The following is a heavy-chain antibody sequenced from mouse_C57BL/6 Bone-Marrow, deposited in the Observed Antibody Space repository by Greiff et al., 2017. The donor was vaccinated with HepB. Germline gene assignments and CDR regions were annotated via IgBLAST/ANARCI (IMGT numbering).Heavy chain of an antibody. V-gene: IGHV1-69*01. Sequence: QVQLQQPGAELVMPGASVKLSCKASGYTFTSYWMHWVKQRPGQGLEWIGEIDPSDSYTNYNQKFKGKSTLTVDKSSSTAYMQLSSLTSEDAAVYYCAREEWWYFDYWGQGTTLTVSS. D-gene: IGHD1-1*02. CDR3: AREEWWYFDY. CDR2: IDPSDSYT. CDR1: GYTFTSYW. J-gene: IGHJ2*01.